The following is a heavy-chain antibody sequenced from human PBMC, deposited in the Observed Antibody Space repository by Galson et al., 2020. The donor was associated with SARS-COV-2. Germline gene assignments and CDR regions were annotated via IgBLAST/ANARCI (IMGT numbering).Heavy chain of an antibody. Sequence: KIGESLKISCKGSGYSFTSYWISWVRQMPGKGLEWMGRIDPSDSYTNYSPSFQGHVTISADKSISTAYLQWSSLKASDTAMYYCARHPTMVRGVIRCVYYYDVDVWGEGTTVTVSS. CDR1: GYSFTSYW. J-gene: IGHJ6*03. D-gene: IGHD3-10*01. CDR2: IDPSDSYT. CDR3: ARHPTMVRGVIRCVYYYDVDV. V-gene: IGHV5-10-1*01.